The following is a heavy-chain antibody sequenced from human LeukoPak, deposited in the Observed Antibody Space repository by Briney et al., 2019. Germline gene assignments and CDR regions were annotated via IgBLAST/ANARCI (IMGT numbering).Heavy chain of an antibody. Sequence: PSGALSLTCGVSGGSISGTNWWSWVRQPPGQGLEWIGEISLAGQTNYNPSLNGRVTMSLDKSSNQLSLHLTSVTAADTATYFCSRESGPFCPFGYWGQGTLVIVSS. CDR2: ISLAGQT. V-gene: IGHV4-4*02. D-gene: IGHD1-26*01. CDR3: SRESGPFCPFGY. CDR1: GGSISGTNW. J-gene: IGHJ4*02.